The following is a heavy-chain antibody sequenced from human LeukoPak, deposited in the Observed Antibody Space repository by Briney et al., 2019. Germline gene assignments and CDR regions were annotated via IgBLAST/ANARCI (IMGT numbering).Heavy chain of an antibody. CDR1: GYTFTSYG. CDR2: IIPIFGTA. CDR3: ARGPPHPPTVTYYFDY. D-gene: IGHD4-17*01. J-gene: IGHJ4*02. V-gene: IGHV1-69*05. Sequence: ASVKVSCKASGYTFTSYGISWVRQAPGQGLEWMGRIIPIFGTANYAQKFQGRVTITTDESTSTAYMELSSLRSEDTAVYYCARGPPHPPTVTYYFDYWGQGTLVTVSS.